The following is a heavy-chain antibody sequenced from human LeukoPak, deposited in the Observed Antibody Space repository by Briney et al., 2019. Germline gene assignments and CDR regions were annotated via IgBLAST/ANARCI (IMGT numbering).Heavy chain of an antibody. CDR2: ISGSGGST. J-gene: IGHJ4*02. CDR1: GFTFSSYA. Sequence: GGSLRLSCAASGFTFSSYAMSWVRQAPGKGLEWVSAISGSGGSTYYADSVKGRFTSSRDNAKNSLYLQMNSLRAEDTAVYFCSNGIYDKSYWGQGALVIVSS. V-gene: IGHV3-23*01. CDR3: SNGIYDKSY. D-gene: IGHD2/OR15-2a*01.